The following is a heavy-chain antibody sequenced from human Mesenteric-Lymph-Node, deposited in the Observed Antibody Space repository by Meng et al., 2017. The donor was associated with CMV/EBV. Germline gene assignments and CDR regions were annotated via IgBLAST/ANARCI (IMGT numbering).Heavy chain of an antibody. J-gene: IGHJ6*02. CDR1: GDSINGNSYY. Sequence: GSLRLSCTVSGDSINGNSYYWGWIRQPPGKGLEWIGRIHYSGSTYYNPSLKSRVTISVDTSKNQFSLSLNSVTAADTAVYYCARYYYDRSGTFYWGQGTTVTVSS. V-gene: IGHV4-39*01. CDR3: ARYYYDRSGTFY. D-gene: IGHD3-22*01. CDR2: IHYSGST.